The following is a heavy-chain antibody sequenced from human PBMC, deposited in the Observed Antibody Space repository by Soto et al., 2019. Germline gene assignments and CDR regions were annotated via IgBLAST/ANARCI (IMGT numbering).Heavy chain of an antibody. CDR1: GFTFSDYY. V-gene: IGHV3-11*01. Sequence: LRLSFAASGFTFSDYYMSWIRQAPGKGLEWVSYISSSDSIIYYADSVKGRFTISRDNAKNSLYLQMNSLRAEDTAVYYCARDLGYYDSSGYFDYWGQGTLVTVSS. CDR2: ISSSDSII. D-gene: IGHD3-22*01. J-gene: IGHJ4*02. CDR3: ARDLGYYDSSGYFDY.